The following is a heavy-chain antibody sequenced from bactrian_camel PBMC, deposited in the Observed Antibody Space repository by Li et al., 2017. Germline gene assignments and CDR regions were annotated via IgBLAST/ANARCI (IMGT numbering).Heavy chain of an antibody. CDR3: AADESWLLLNFHEADFGH. D-gene: IGHD2*01. V-gene: IGHV3S1*01. CDR2: IFTRGGST. CDR1: GSRYSSLC. Sequence: HVQLVESGGGLVQAGGSLRLSCVASGSRYSSLCMGWFRQAPGKEREGVAAIFTRGGSTYYAASARGQFTISHDNFKNTLHLQMNSLKPEDTAVYYCAADESWLLLNFHEADFGHWGQGTQVTVS. J-gene: IGHJ6*01.